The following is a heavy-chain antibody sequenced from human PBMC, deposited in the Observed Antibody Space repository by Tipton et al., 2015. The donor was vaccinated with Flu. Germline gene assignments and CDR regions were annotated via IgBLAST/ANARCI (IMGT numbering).Heavy chain of an antibody. V-gene: IGHV1-2*06. D-gene: IGHD3-3*01. CDR1: GYTFSDYY. CDR3: TRVREYELRFLDGFAP. Sequence: QLVQSGAEVKKPGASVKVSCKASGYTFSDYYIHWVRQAPGQGLEWMGRISPNSGAANFAQKFQGRVTMTRDRSISTAYMELSGLRSDDTALYCCTRVREYELRFLDGFAPWAQGPLVTVSS. CDR2: ISPNSGAA. J-gene: IGHJ5*02.